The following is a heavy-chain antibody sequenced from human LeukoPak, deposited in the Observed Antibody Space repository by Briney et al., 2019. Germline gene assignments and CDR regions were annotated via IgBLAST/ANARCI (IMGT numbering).Heavy chain of an antibody. J-gene: IGHJ4*01. CDR2: IYYSGST. CDR3: ARGGWSLDY. CDR1: GGSISSYY. Sequence: SETLSLTCTVSGGSISSYYWSWIRQPPGKGLEWIGYIYYSGSTNYNPSLKSRVTISVDTSKNQFSLKLSSVTAADTAVYYCARGGWSLDYWGQEPWSPSPQ. D-gene: IGHD6-19*01. V-gene: IGHV4-59*01.